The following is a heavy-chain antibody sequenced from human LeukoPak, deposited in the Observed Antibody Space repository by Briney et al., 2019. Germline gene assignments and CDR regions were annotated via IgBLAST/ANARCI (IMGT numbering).Heavy chain of an antibody. CDR3: ARDRDSGSYYDFDY. CDR1: GYTFTSYD. J-gene: IGHJ4*02. D-gene: IGHD1-26*01. Sequence: ASVKVSCKASGYTFTSYDINWVRQAPGQGLEWMGWINPNSGGTNYAQKFQGRVTMTRDTSISTAYMELSRLRSDDTAVYYCARDRDSGSYYDFDYWGQGTLVTVSS. V-gene: IGHV1-2*02. CDR2: INPNSGGT.